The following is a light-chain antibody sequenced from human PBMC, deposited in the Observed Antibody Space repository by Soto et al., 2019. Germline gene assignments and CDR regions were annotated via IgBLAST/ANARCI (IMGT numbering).Light chain of an antibody. V-gene: IGLV2-8*01. CDR2: EVS. Sequence: QSALTQPPSASGSPGQSVTISCTGTSSDVGGYNYVSWYQQHPGKAPKLMIYEVSKRPSGVPDRFSGSKSGNTASLTVSGLQAEDEXXYXSXSYAGSNNFVVFGTGTKVPVL. CDR1: SSDVGGYNY. J-gene: IGLJ1*01. CDR3: XSYAGSNNFVV.